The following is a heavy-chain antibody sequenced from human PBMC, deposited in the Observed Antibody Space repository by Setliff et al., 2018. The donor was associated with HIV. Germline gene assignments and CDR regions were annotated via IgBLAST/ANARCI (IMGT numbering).Heavy chain of an antibody. D-gene: IGHD3-9*01. CDR2: ISSSDNTI. CDR3: ARDSSRGCLDWLSLKYYYSYYIDV. CDR1: GFTFSNYE. J-gene: IGHJ6*03. Sequence: GGSLRLSCTASGFTFSNYEMNWVRQAPGKGLEWVSYISSSDNTIHYADSVRGRCTISRDNAKNSLYLQMSSLRAEYTAVYYCARDSSRGCLDWLSLKYYYSYYIDVWGKGTTVTVSS. V-gene: IGHV3-48*03.